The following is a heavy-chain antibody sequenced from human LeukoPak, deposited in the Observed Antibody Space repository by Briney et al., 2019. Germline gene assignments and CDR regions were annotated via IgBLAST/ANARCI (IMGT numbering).Heavy chain of an antibody. Sequence: ASETQSLTCTVSGGSINSSDYYWAWIRQPPGKGLEWIGSIYYSGNTSYNPSLRSRLTISLDTSKNQFSLNLSSVTAADTAVYYCVRDPAAVPASYWGQGTLVTVSS. CDR2: IYYSGNT. V-gene: IGHV4-39*07. CDR3: VRDPAAVPASY. D-gene: IGHD6-13*01. CDR1: GGSINSSDYY. J-gene: IGHJ4*02.